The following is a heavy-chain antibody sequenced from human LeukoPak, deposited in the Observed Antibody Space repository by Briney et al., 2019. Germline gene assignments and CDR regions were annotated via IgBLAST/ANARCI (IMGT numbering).Heavy chain of an antibody. D-gene: IGHD2-2*01. CDR3: ARDAIFDI. CDR2: ISSSSSYI. V-gene: IGHV3-21*01. J-gene: IGHJ3*02. Sequence: PGGSLRLSCAASGFIFSSYSMNWVRQAPGKGLEWVSSISSSSSYIYHADSVKGRFTISRDNAKNSLYLQMNSLRAEDTAVYYCARDAIFDIWGQGTVVTVSS. CDR1: GFIFSSYS.